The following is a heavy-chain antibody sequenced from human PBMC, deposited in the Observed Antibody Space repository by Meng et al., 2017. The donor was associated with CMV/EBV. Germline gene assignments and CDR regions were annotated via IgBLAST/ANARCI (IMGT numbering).Heavy chain of an antibody. Sequence: SGYTFTGYYMHWVRQAPGQGLEWMGWINPNSGGTNYAQKFQGRVTMTRDTSISTAYMELSRLRSDDTAVYYCAREGYSSSYNWLDPWGQGTLVTVSS. V-gene: IGHV1-2*02. CDR2: INPNSGGT. CDR1: GYTFTGYY. D-gene: IGHD6-13*01. J-gene: IGHJ5*02. CDR3: AREGYSSSYNWLDP.